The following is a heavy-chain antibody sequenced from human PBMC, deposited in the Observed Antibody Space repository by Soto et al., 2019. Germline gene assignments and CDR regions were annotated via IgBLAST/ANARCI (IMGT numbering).Heavy chain of an antibody. CDR2: ISSSSSYI. CDR3: ARDPDILTDTVDY. J-gene: IGHJ4*02. Sequence: PGGSLRLSCAASGFTFSSYSMNWVRQAPGKGLEWVSSISSSSSYIYYADSVKGRFTISRDNAKNSLYLQMNSLRAEDTAVYYCARDPDILTDTVDYWGKGTLVTVCS. D-gene: IGHD3-9*01. V-gene: IGHV3-21*01. CDR1: GFTFSSYS.